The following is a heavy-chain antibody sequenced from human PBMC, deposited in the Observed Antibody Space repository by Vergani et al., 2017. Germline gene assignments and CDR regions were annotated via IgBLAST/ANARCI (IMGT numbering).Heavy chain of an antibody. V-gene: IGHV1-46*01. D-gene: IGHD6-19*01. CDR1: GYIFSSYY. CDR3: AREQWLPIDYFDY. Sequence: QVQLVQSGAEVRKPGASAKVSCKASGYIFSSYYMSWVRQAPGQGLEWVGIINPSGGGASYAQKFQGRVTMTTDTSTSTAYMELRSLRSDDTAVYYCAREQWLPIDYFDYWGQGTLVTVSS. CDR2: INPSGGGA. J-gene: IGHJ4*02.